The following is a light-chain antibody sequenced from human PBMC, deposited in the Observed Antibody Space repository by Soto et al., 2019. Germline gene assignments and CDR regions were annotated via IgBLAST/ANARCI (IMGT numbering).Light chain of an antibody. J-gene: IGKJ4*01. CDR3: QQRSNWPLT. CDR1: QSVSSSY. Sequence: EIVLTQSPGTLALSRGDRATLXHKTSQSVSSSYLAWYQQKPGQAPRLLIYGASSRATGIPDRFTGSGSGTDFTLTISSLEPEDFAVYYCQQRSNWPLTFGGGTKVDIK. V-gene: IGKV3D-20*02. CDR2: GAS.